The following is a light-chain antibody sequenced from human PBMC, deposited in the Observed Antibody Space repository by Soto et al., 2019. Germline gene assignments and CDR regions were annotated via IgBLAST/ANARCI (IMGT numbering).Light chain of an antibody. CDR1: SSDIGYYNY. J-gene: IGLJ2*01. CDR2: EVN. V-gene: IGLV2-14*01. Sequence: QSVLTQPASVSGSPGQSITISCTGTSSDIGYYNYVSWYQHHPGRAPKLLIYEVNKRPSGASNRFSGSRSDTTASLTISGLQADDEATYYCSSFTSISTVIFGGGTKLTVL. CDR3: SSFTSISTVI.